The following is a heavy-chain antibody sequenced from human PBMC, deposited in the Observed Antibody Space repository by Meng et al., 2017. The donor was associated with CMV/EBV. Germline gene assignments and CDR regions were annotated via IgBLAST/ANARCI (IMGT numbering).Heavy chain of an antibody. Sequence: QVQLPESGPGLLKPSQTLSLTCTVSGGSISSGYYYWSWIRQPPRKGLEWIGDIYYSGSTYYNPSLKSRVTISVDTSKNQFSLKLSSVTAADTAVYYCARAAPDYYDSSGPPDYWGQGTLVTVSS. CDR2: IYYSGST. J-gene: IGHJ4*02. CDR3: ARAAPDYYDSSGPPDY. CDR1: GGSISSGYYY. V-gene: IGHV4-30-4*08. D-gene: IGHD3-22*01.